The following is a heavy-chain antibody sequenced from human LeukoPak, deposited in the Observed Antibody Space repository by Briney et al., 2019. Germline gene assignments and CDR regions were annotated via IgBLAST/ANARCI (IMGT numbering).Heavy chain of an antibody. D-gene: IGHD3-9*01. CDR2: ISGSGDST. Sequence: GGSLRLSCAASGFTFSNYAMSWVRQAPGKGLEWVSAISGSGDSTDYADSVKGRFTISRDKSKNTLYLQMNSLRAEDTAVYYCVDWDPVDSWGQGTLVTVSS. CDR3: VDWDPVDS. V-gene: IGHV3-23*01. CDR1: GFTFSNYA. J-gene: IGHJ5*01.